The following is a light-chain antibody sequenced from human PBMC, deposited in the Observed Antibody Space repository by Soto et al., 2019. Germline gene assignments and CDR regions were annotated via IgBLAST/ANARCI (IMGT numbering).Light chain of an antibody. CDR1: QSVSSN. Sequence: EIVMTQSPATLSVSPGERATLSCRASQSVSSNFAWYQQKPGQAPRLLIYGASTRATGIPARFSGSGSGTEFTLTISSLQSEDFAVYSCQQYNNWPPWTFGQGTKVEIK. CDR3: QQYNNWPPWT. J-gene: IGKJ1*01. CDR2: GAS. V-gene: IGKV3-15*01.